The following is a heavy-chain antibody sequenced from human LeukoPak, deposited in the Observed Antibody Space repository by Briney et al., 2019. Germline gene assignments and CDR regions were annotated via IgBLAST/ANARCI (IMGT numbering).Heavy chain of an antibody. CDR1: GFTFSSYA. Sequence: PGGSLRLSCAASGFTFSSYAMSWVRQAPGKGLEWVSVIYSGGSTYYADSAKGRFTISRDNSKNTLYLQMNSLRAEDTAVYYCARYSWVAYYFDYWGQGTLVTVSS. V-gene: IGHV3-66*01. J-gene: IGHJ4*02. D-gene: IGHD2-21*01. CDR2: IYSGGST. CDR3: ARYSWVAYYFDY.